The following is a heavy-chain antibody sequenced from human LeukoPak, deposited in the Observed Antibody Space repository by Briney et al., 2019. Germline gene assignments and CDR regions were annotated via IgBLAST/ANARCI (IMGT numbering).Heavy chain of an antibody. Sequence: RASVKVSCKASGGTFSSYAISWVRQAPGQGLEWMGGIIPIFGTANHAQKFQGRVTITADESTSTAYMELSSLRSEDTAVYYCARIPRTPGDYGMDVWGKGTTVTVSS. D-gene: IGHD3-10*01. CDR3: ARIPRTPGDYGMDV. CDR1: GGTFSSYA. V-gene: IGHV1-69*13. J-gene: IGHJ6*04. CDR2: IIPIFGTA.